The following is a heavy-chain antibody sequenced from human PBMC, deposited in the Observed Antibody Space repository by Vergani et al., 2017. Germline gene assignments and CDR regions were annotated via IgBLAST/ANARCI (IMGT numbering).Heavy chain of an antibody. CDR2: IYYSGSS. CDR1: GGSITYGAFY. CDR3: AADISRNWFDY. V-gene: IGHV4-31*03. Sequence: QLQLQESGPGLVKPSETLSLTCTVSGGSITYGAFYWGWIRQSPGKGLEWIGYIYYSGSSHYNPSLKSRVTISVDSSMNRLFMNLTSVTAADTAVYYCAADISRNWFDYWGQGTLVTVSS. J-gene: IGHJ5*01. D-gene: IGHD3-3*02.